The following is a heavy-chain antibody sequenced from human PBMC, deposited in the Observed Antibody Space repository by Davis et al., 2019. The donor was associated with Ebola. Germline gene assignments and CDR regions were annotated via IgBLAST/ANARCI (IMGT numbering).Heavy chain of an antibody. CDR2: IYHSGST. CDR3: ARGGRGAFDI. V-gene: IGHV4-34*01. CDR1: GFTFSDYY. Sequence: GSLRLSCAASGFTFSDYYMSWIRQAPGKGLEWIGEIYHSGSTNYNPSLKSRVTISVDKSKNQFSLKLSSVTAADTAVYYCARGGRGAFDIWGQGTMVTVSS. J-gene: IGHJ3*02.